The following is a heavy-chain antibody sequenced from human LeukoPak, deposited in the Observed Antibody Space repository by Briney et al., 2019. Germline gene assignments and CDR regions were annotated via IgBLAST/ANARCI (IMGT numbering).Heavy chain of an antibody. D-gene: IGHD6-13*01. CDR1: GGSISSSSYY. V-gene: IGHV4-39*07. CDR2: IYYSGST. J-gene: IGHJ4*02. Sequence: PSETLSLTCTVSGGSISSSSYYWGWIRQPPGKGLEWIGSIYYSGSTYYNPSLKSRVTISVDTSKNQFSLKLSSVTAADTAVYYCARESSWYYFDYWGQGTLVTVSS. CDR3: ARESSWYYFDY.